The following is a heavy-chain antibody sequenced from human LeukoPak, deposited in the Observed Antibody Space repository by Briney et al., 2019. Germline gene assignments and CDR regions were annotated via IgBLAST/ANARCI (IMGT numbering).Heavy chain of an antibody. D-gene: IGHD3-10*01. Sequence: SETLPLTCAVYGGSFSGYYWSWIRQPPGKGLEWIGEINHSGSTNYNPSLKSRVTISVDTSKNQFSLKLSSVTAADTAVYYCARGRAGISDAFDIWGQGTMVTVSS. CDR2: INHSGST. V-gene: IGHV4-34*01. CDR1: GGSFSGYY. CDR3: ARGRAGISDAFDI. J-gene: IGHJ3*02.